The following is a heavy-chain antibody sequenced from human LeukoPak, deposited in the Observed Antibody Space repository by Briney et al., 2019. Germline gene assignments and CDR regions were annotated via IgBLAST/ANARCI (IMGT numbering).Heavy chain of an antibody. CDR3: ARGSNYDILTGKGYFDY. V-gene: IGHV4-30-2*01. CDR1: GGSISSGGYS. D-gene: IGHD3-9*01. J-gene: IGHJ4*02. Sequence: SQTLSLTCAVSGGSISSGGYSWSWIRQPPGKGLEWIGYIYHSGSTYYNPSLKSRVTISVDRSKNQFSLKLSSVTAADTDVYYCARGSNYDILTGKGYFDYWGQGTLVTVSS. CDR2: IYHSGST.